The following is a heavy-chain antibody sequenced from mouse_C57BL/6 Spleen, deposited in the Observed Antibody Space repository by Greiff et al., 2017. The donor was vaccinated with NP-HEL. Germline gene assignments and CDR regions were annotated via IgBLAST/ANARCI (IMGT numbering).Heavy chain of an antibody. V-gene: IGHV1-82*01. CDR1: GYAFSSSW. CDR3: ARDVATVVGNYFDY. D-gene: IGHD1-1*01. Sequence: QVQLQQSGPELVKPGASVKISCKASGYAFSSSWMNWVKQRPGKGLEWIGRIYPGDGDTNYNGKFKGKATLTADKSSSTAYMQLSSLTSEDSAVYFCARDVATVVGNYFDYWGQGTTLTVSS. CDR2: IYPGDGDT. J-gene: IGHJ2*01.